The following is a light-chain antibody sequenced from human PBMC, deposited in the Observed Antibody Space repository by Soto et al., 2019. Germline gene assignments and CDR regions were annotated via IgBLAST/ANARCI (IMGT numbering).Light chain of an antibody. Sequence: IPITHSPSSPSASLGDRVAISCXASQDINNYLNWYQQKPGKAPKLLIYDASNLETGVPSRFSGSGSGTDFALTISGLQPEEFATYYCQQSYNIPPTFGQGTKVDI. CDR3: QQSYNIPPT. CDR2: DAS. V-gene: IGKV1-33*01. CDR1: QDINNY. J-gene: IGKJ1*01.